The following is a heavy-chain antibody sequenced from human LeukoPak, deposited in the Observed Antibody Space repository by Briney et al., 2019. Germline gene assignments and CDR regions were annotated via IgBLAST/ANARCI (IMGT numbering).Heavy chain of an antibody. CDR3: ATDRDGFDI. Sequence: PGGSLRLSCAASGFTFSSYGIHWVRQAPGKGLEWVAFIRYDGTIKYYADSVKGRFTISRDNSKNTLYLQMNSLRAEDTAVYYCATDRDGFDIWGQGTMVTASS. CDR1: GFTFSSYG. CDR2: IRYDGTIK. J-gene: IGHJ3*02. V-gene: IGHV3-30*02.